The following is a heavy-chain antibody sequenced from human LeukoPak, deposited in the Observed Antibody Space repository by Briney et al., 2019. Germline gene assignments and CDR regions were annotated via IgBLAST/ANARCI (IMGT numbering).Heavy chain of an antibody. D-gene: IGHD1-26*01. V-gene: IGHV1-69-2*01. CDR1: GYTFTDYY. CDR3: ATSRSYYFAFDI. Sequence: GATVKISCKVSGYTFTDYYMHWVQQAPGKGLEWMGLVDPEDGETIYAQKFQGRVTMTEDTSTDTAYMELSSLRSEDTAVYYCATSRSYYFAFDIWGQGTMVTVSS. CDR2: VDPEDGET. J-gene: IGHJ3*02.